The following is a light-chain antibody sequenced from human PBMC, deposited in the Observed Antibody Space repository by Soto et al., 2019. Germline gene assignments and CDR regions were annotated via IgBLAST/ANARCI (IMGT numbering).Light chain of an antibody. J-gene: IGKJ1*01. CDR1: QVVISN. Sequence: VVMTQSPVTLSVSPGDGATLSCMASQVVISNVAWFQQKPGQAPRLLIYGASTRVAGIPARFSGSGSGTEFTLTISSLQSEDFAIYYCQQYNNWRGAFGQGTKVDIK. V-gene: IGKV3-15*01. CDR2: GAS. CDR3: QQYNNWRGA.